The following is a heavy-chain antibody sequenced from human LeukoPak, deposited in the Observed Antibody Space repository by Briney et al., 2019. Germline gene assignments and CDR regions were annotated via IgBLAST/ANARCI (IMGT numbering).Heavy chain of an antibody. CDR1: GGSISSGDYY. CDR2: FHYSGIT. J-gene: IGHJ4*02. CDR3: GRERGLGGLSHEF. V-gene: IGHV4-30-4*01. D-gene: IGHD3-10*01. Sequence: SETLSLTCSVSGGSISSGDYYWSWIRQPPGKGLEWIAYFHYSGITSYNPSLKNRVPISRDRSKNQFSLRLNSVTAADRVVYYWGRERGLGGLSHEFGGQGTLVTVSS.